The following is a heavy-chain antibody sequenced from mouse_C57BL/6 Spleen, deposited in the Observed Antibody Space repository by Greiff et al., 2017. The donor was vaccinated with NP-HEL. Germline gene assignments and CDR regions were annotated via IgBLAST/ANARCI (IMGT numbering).Heavy chain of an antibody. CDR3: ARAEPHMDY. CDR2: ISDGGSYT. CDR1: GFTFSSYA. V-gene: IGHV5-4*03. Sequence: EVKLMESGGGLVKPGGSLKLSCAASGFTFSSYAMSWVRQTPEKRLEWVATISDGGSYTYYPDNVKGRFTISRDNAKNNLYLQMSHLKSEDTAMYYCARAEPHMDYWGQGTSVTVSS. J-gene: IGHJ4*01.